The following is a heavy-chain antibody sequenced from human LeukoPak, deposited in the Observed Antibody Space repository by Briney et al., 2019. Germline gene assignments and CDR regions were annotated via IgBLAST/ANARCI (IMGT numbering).Heavy chain of an antibody. Sequence: GASLRLSCAASGFTVSSYAMSWVRQAPGKGLEWVSAISGSGGSTYYADSVKGRFTISRDNSKNTLYLQMNSLRAEDTAVYYCANIAGYSYGFGYYFDYWGQGTLVTVSS. CDR2: ISGSGGST. V-gene: IGHV3-23*01. D-gene: IGHD5-18*01. CDR3: ANIAGYSYGFGYYFDY. J-gene: IGHJ4*02. CDR1: GFTVSSYA.